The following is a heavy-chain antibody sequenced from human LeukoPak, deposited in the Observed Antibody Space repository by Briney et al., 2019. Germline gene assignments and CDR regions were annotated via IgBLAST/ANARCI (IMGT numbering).Heavy chain of an antibody. D-gene: IGHD3-10*01. Sequence: PGGSLRLSCAASGFTFSSYWMSWVRQAPGKGLEWVANIKQDGSEKYYVDSVKGRFTISRDNAKNSLYLQMNSLRAEDTAVYYCARVRTPMASEYFQHWGQGTLVTVSS. CDR1: GFTFSSYW. V-gene: IGHV3-7*01. CDR3: ARVRTPMASEYFQH. CDR2: IKQDGSEK. J-gene: IGHJ1*01.